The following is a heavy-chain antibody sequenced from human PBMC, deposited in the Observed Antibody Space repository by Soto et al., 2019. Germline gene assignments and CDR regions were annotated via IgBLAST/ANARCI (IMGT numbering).Heavy chain of an antibody. Sequence: QVQLVQSGAEVKEPGSSVKVSCKASGGTFSSYTISWVRQAPGQGLEWMGRIIPILGIANYAQKFQGRVTITADKSTSTAYMELSSLRSEDTAVYYCASVLNGRMRGVDYWGQGTLVTVSS. CDR3: ASVLNGRMRGVDY. CDR1: GGTFSSYT. J-gene: IGHJ4*02. CDR2: IIPILGIA. D-gene: IGHD2-15*01. V-gene: IGHV1-69*02.